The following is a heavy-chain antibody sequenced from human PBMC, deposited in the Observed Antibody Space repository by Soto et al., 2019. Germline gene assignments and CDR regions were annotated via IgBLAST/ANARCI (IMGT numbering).Heavy chain of an antibody. CDR1: GFAFSNAW. CDR2: IKSKADDESA. CDR3: TPRITVFSVNND. Sequence: EVQLVQSGGGLVEPGGSLRLSCAASGFAFSNAWMNWVRQRPGKGLEWVGRIKSKADDESADYSAPVKGRFTISRDDSMNTLYLQMNSLKTEDTCVYYCTPRITVFSVNNDWGQGTLVTVSS. V-gene: IGHV3-15*07. J-gene: IGHJ4*02. D-gene: IGHD3-10*01.